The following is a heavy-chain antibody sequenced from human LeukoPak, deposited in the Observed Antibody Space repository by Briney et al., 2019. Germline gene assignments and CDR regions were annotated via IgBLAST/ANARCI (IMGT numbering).Heavy chain of an antibody. CDR3: ARDHGVAVAGSFDY. Sequence: GGSLRLSCAASGFTFSSYGMHWVRQAPGKGLEWVAVISFDGSYKYYADSVKGRFTFSRDNSKNTLYLQMNSLRPEDTAVYYCARDHGVAVAGSFDYWGQGTLVTVSS. D-gene: IGHD6-19*01. CDR2: ISFDGSYK. CDR1: GFTFSSYG. V-gene: IGHV3-30*19. J-gene: IGHJ4*02.